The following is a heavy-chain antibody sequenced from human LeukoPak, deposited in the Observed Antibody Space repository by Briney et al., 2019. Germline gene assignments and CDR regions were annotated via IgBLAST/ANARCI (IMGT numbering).Heavy chain of an antibody. Sequence: SETLSLTCTVSGGSISSYYWSWIRQPPGKGLEWIGYIYYSGSTNYNPSLKSRVTISVDTSKNQFSLKLSSVTAADTAVYYCARAYCGGDCYPVDDAFDIWGQGTMVTVSS. J-gene: IGHJ3*02. CDR3: ARAYCGGDCYPVDDAFDI. V-gene: IGHV4-59*01. CDR2: IYYSGST. CDR1: GGSISSYY. D-gene: IGHD2-21*02.